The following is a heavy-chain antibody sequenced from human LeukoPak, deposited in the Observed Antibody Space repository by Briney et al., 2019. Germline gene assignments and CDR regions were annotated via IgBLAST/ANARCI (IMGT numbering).Heavy chain of an antibody. Sequence: PGSSLRLSCTASGFMFSGYWMFWVRQVPGKGLMWLSCIEGDGTTTRYAGSVKGRFTVSRDNGKNTLYLEMNSLRDDGTAVYYCARDPRNKGPDPWGQGTLVTVSS. CDR1: GFMFSGYW. V-gene: IGHV3-74*01. D-gene: IGHD2/OR15-2a*01. CDR2: IEGDGTTT. CDR3: ARDPRNKGPDP. J-gene: IGHJ5*02.